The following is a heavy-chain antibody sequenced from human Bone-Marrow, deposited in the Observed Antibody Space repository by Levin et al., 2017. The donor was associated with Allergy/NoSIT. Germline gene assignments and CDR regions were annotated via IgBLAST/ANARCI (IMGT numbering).Heavy chain of an antibody. CDR1: GFDVTAYW. CDR3: ARWGYSGYYYIDY. CDR2: FKKDGSQK. V-gene: IGHV3-7*01. Sequence: LSLTCAASGFDVTAYWMTWVRQAPGKGLEWVANFKKDGSQKYYVNSVKGRFTISRDSAKNSLYLQMNSLRAEDTAVYYCARWGYSGYYYIDYWGQGTLVTVSS. J-gene: IGHJ4*02. D-gene: IGHD3-3*01.